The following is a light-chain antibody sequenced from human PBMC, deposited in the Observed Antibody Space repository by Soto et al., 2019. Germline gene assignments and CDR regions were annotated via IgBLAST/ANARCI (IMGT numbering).Light chain of an antibody. CDR1: SSDVGGYNY. CDR2: DVS. J-gene: IGLJ1*01. CDR3: TSFTSGSTYV. V-gene: IGLV2-14*01. Sequence: QYALTQPASVSGSPGQSITISCTGTSSDVGGYNYVSWYQQHPGKAPKLLIYDVSNRPSGVSDRFSGSKSGNTASLTISGLQAEDEADYYCTSFTSGSTYVFGSGTKLTVL.